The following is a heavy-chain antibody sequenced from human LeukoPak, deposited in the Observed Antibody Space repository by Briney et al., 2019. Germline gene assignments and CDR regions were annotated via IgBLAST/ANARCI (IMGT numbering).Heavy chain of an antibody. D-gene: IGHD2-2*02. CDR2: ISSSSSYI. Sequence: GGSLRLSCAASGFTFSSYSMNWVRQAPGKGLEWVSSISSSSSYIYYADSVKGRFTISRDNAKNSLYLQMDSLRAEDTAVYYCARVVCSSTSCYTGRAFDYWGQGTPVTVSS. CDR3: ARVVCSSTSCYTGRAFDY. J-gene: IGHJ4*02. CDR1: GFTFSSYS. V-gene: IGHV3-21*01.